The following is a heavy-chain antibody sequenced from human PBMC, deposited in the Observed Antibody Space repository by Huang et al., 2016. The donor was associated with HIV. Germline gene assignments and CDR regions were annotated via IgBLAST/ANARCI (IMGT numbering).Heavy chain of an antibody. CDR1: GGTFSSCG. V-gene: IGHV1-69*01. D-gene: IGHD6-13*01. Sequence: QVQLVQSGAAVKKPGSSVKVSCRASGGTFSSCGSSGVRQAPGQGLEWMGGIIPIVGTPNYAQKFQGRVTITADESTSTAYMELSSLRSEDTAVYYCARWEAAADNNWFDPLGQGTLVTVSS. J-gene: IGHJ5*02. CDR3: ARWEAAADNNWFDP. CDR2: IIPIVGTP.